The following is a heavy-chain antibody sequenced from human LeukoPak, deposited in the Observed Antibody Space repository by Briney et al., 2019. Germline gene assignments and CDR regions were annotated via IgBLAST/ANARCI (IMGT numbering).Heavy chain of an antibody. CDR1: GYDFTSVG. D-gene: IGHD6-19*01. V-gene: IGHV1-18*01. CDR3: ARAGPGSGWYFDY. Sequence: VASVKVSCKASGYDFTSVGITWVRRAPGQGLEWMGWISPYNVNTRYAKKFQGRVAMTTDTSTTTAYMELRGLRFNDAAVYYCARAGPGSGWYFDYWGQGTLVTVSS. J-gene: IGHJ4*02. CDR2: ISPYNVNT.